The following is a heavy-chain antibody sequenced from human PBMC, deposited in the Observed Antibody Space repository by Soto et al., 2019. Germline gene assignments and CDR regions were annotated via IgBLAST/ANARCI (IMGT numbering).Heavy chain of an antibody. D-gene: IGHD3-22*01. CDR1: GYTFTSYD. J-gene: IGHJ3*02. CDR2: MNPNSGNT. CDR3: VSLYDSSGYYYYAYDI. V-gene: IGHV1-8*01. Sequence: ASVKVSCKASGYTFTSYDINWVRQATGQGLEWMGWMNPNSGNTGYAQKFQGRVTMTRNTSISTAYMELSSLRSEDTAVYYCVSLYDSSGYYYYAYDIWGQGTMVPVSS.